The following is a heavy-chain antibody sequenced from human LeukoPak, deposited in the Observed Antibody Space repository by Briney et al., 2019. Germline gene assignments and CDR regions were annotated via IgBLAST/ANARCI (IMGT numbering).Heavy chain of an antibody. CDR2: INHSGST. CDR3: ARPAPKSAFDI. Sequence: SETLSLTCAAYGGSFSGYYWSWIRQPPGKGLEWIGEINHSGSTNYNPSLKSRVTISVDTSKNQFSLKLSSVTAADTAVYYCARPAPKSAFDIWGQGTMVTVSS. V-gene: IGHV4-34*01. J-gene: IGHJ3*02. CDR1: GGSFSGYY.